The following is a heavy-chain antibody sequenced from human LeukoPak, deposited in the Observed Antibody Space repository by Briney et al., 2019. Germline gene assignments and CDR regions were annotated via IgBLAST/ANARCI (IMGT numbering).Heavy chain of an antibody. D-gene: IGHD4-17*01. CDR3: ARPAYYGDSGFHL. CDR2: IYYSGST. Sequence: PSETLSLTCTVSGGSISNSSYYCVWIRQPPGKGLEWIGSIYYSGSTFYNPSLKSRVTISADTSKNQFSLKLSSVTAADTAVYFCARPAYYGDSGFHLWGQGTLVTVSS. V-gene: IGHV4-39*01. J-gene: IGHJ5*02. CDR1: GGSISNSSYY.